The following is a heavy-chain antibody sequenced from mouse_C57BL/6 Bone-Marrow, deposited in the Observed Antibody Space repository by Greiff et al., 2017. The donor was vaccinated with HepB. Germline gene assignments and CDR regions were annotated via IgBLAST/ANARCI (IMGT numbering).Heavy chain of an antibody. CDR3: TRVGDYEDYYAMDY. CDR1: GFTFSSYA. D-gene: IGHD2-4*01. V-gene: IGHV5-9-1*02. Sequence: EVQVVESGEGLVKPGGSLKLSCAASGFTFSSYAMSWVRQTPEKRLEWVAYISSGGDYIYYADTVKGRFTISRDNARNTLYLQMSSLKSEDTAMYYCTRVGDYEDYYAMDYWGQGTSVTVSS. J-gene: IGHJ4*01. CDR2: ISSGGDYI.